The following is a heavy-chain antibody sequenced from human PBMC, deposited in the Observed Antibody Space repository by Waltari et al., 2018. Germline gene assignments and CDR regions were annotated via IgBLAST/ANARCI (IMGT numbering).Heavy chain of an antibody. V-gene: IGHV3-30*04. Sequence: QEHLVESGGGVVQPGGSLTLSCATSGFTFSDYAMLWVRQAPGKGREWVALISYDGRGKFYADSVKGRFTISRDSSTNRLYLQMNSLRGDDTALYYCVREIRGYYPSYWGQGTLVTVSS. CDR1: GFTFSDYA. CDR2: ISYDGRGK. D-gene: IGHD3-16*01. J-gene: IGHJ4*02. CDR3: VREIRGYYPSY.